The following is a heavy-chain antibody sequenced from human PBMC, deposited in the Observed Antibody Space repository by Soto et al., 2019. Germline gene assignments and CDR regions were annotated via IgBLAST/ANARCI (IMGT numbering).Heavy chain of an antibody. CDR2: TYYSGST. D-gene: IGHD1-26*01. Sequence: SDTLSLTCTVSGGYIGNDYWSWIRQPPGKELEWIGYTYYSGSTNYSPSLKSRVTISVDTSKNQFSLRLSSVTSADTAIYYCARGIAGAASGRAFDIWGQGTMVTVSS. CDR3: ARGIAGAASGRAFDI. V-gene: IGHV4-59*07. CDR1: GGYIGNDY. J-gene: IGHJ3*02.